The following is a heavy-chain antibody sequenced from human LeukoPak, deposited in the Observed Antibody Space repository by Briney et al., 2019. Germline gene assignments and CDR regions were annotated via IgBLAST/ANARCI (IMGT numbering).Heavy chain of an antibody. J-gene: IGHJ2*01. CDR3: ARVHCSGGSCYNRSYWYFDL. CDR2: IYYSGST. V-gene: IGHV4-59*01. Sequence: SETLSLTCTVSGGSISSYYWSWIRQPPGTGLEWIGYIYYSGSTNYNPSLKSRVTISVDTSKNQFSLKLSSVTAADTAVYYCARVHCSGGSCYNRSYWYFDLWGRGTLVTVSS. D-gene: IGHD2-15*01. CDR1: GGSISSYY.